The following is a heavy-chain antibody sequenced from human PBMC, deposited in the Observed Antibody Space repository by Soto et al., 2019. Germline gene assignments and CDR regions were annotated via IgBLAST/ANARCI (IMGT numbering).Heavy chain of an antibody. CDR3: ARAMVRGADYYYYGMDV. V-gene: IGHV1-18*01. J-gene: IGHJ6*02. CDR2: ISAYNGNT. D-gene: IGHD3-10*01. Sequence: ASVKVSCKASGYTFTSYGISWVRQAPGQGLEWMGWISAYNGNTNYAQKFQGRVTMTRDTSTSTVYMELSSLRSEDTAVYYCARAMVRGADYYYYGMDVWGQGTAVTVSS. CDR1: GYTFTSYG.